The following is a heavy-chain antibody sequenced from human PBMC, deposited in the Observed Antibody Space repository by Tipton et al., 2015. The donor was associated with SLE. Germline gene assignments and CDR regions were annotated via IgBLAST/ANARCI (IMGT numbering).Heavy chain of an antibody. Sequence: QSGAEVKKPGASVKVSCKASGHTFSSYSINWVRQAPGQGLEWMGWINTNTGNPTYAQAFTGRFVFSLDTSGSTAYLQISSLKTEDTAVYYCASEYCSISSCYTSSFDYWGQGTLVTVSS. CDR1: GHTFSSYS. CDR3: ASEYCSISSCYTSSFDY. CDR2: INTNTGNP. V-gene: IGHV7-4-1*02. D-gene: IGHD2-2*02. J-gene: IGHJ4*02.